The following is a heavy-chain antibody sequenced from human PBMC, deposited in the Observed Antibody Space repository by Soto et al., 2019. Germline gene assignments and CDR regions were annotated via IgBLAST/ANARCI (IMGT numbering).Heavy chain of an antibody. D-gene: IGHD3-22*01. CDR1: GGSVSSGSYY. V-gene: IGHV4-61*01. CDR3: ARDRSLKSTYYYDSSGYYPPYYFDY. Sequence: SETLSLTCTVSGGSVSSGSYYWSCIRQPPGKGLEWIGYIYYSGSTNYNPSLKSRVTISVDTSKNQFSLKLSSVTAADTAVYYCARDRSLKSTYYYDSSGYYPPYYFDYWGQGTLVTVSS. J-gene: IGHJ4*02. CDR2: IYYSGST.